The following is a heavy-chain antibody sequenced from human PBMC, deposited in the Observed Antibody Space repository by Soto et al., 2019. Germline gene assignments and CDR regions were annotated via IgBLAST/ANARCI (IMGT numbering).Heavy chain of an antibody. V-gene: IGHV5-51*01. CDR2: IYPGDSDT. Sequence: PGESLKISCKGSGYSFNYYWIGWVRQMPGRGLEWMGVIYPGDSDTTYSPSFQGQVTLSVDKSINTAYLQWGSLKASDTAMYYCARQGRFGSGDNCKAQQYFELWGQGTLVTVSS. CDR1: GYSFNYYW. D-gene: IGHD2-15*01. J-gene: IGHJ1*01. CDR3: ARQGRFGSGDNCKAQQYFEL.